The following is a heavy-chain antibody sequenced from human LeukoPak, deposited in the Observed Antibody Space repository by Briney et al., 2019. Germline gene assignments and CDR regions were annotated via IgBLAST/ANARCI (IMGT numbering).Heavy chain of an antibody. CDR3: ARDSAAGTYFDY. J-gene: IGHJ4*02. Sequence: GGSLRLSCAASGITFSSYAMHWVRQAPGKGLEWVAVISYDGSNKYYADSVKGRFTISRDNSKSTLYLQMNSLRTEDTAVYYCARDSAAGTYFDYWGQGTLVTVSS. CDR1: GITFSSYA. V-gene: IGHV3-30-3*01. CDR2: ISYDGSNK. D-gene: IGHD6-13*01.